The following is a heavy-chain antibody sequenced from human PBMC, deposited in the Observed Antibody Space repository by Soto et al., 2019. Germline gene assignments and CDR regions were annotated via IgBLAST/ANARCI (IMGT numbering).Heavy chain of an antibody. CDR2: ISGSAATT. D-gene: IGHD3-22*01. CDR3: ARDRFYCDSSRSYPPPY. J-gene: IGHJ1*01. Sequence: GGSLRLSCAASGFTFSSYAMNWVRQAPGKGLEWVSAISGSAATTHFADSVKGRFTISRDNSKNTLYLQMNSLRAEDTAVYYCARDRFYCDSSRSYPPPYWGQGTLVTVSS. V-gene: IGHV3-23*01. CDR1: GFTFSSYA.